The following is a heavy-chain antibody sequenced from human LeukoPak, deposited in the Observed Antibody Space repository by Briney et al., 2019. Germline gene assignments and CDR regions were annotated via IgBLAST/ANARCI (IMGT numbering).Heavy chain of an antibody. CDR3: ARKAGGSTQYSSSSRGDYYYYYYMDV. D-gene: IGHD6-6*01. Sequence: SETLSLTCAVYGGSFSGYYWCWIRQPPGKGLEWVGEINHSGSTNYNPSLKSRVTISVDTSKNQFSLKLSSVTAADTAVYYCARKAGGSTQYSSSSRGDYYYYYYMDVWGKGTTVTVSS. CDR1: GGSFSGYY. V-gene: IGHV4-34*01. J-gene: IGHJ6*03. CDR2: INHSGST.